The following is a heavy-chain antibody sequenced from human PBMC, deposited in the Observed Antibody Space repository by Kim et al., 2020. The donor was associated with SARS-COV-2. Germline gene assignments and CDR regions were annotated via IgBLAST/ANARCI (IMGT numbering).Heavy chain of an antibody. V-gene: IGHV3-48*02. D-gene: IGHD6-19*01. Sequence: GGSLRLSCAASGFTFSSYSMNWVRQAPGKGLEWVSYISSSSSTIYYADSVKGRFTISRDNAKNSLYLQMNSLRDEDTAVYYCARVCLIPVLAVAGPVYYGMDVWGQGTTVTVSS. J-gene: IGHJ6*02. CDR3: ARVCLIPVLAVAGPVYYGMDV. CDR2: ISSSSSTI. CDR1: GFTFSSYS.